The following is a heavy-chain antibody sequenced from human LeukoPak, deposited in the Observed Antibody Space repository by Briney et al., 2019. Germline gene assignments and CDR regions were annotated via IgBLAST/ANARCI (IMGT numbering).Heavy chain of an antibody. V-gene: IGHV1-18*01. J-gene: IGHJ4*02. D-gene: IGHD1-26*01. CDR1: GYTFTSYG. CDR2: IGAYNGNT. CDR3: ARGGLYSGSPMADY. Sequence: ASVKVSCKASGYTFTSYGFTWVRQPPGQGLGWMGWIGAYNGNTNYAKKPQGKVPMTTATSTSTAYMELRSLRSDDTAVYYYARGGLYSGSPMADYWGRGTLVTVSS.